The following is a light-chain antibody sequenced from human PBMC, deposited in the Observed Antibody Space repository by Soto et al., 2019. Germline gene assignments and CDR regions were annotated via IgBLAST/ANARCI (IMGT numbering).Light chain of an antibody. Sequence: EIVMTQSPATLSVSPGERVTLSCRASQSVSSNLAWYQQKPGQAPRRLIHGASTRVTDIPARLRGSGSGTEYPLTNSSLQSEDFALYYCQKYNHWPPWTFGQGTKVEIK. J-gene: IGKJ1*01. CDR1: QSVSSN. V-gene: IGKV3-15*01. CDR2: GAS. CDR3: QKYNHWPPWT.